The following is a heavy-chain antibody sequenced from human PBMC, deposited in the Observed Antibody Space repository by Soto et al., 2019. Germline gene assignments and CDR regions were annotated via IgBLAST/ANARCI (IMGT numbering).Heavy chain of an antibody. J-gene: IGHJ4*02. CDR2: ITHDGSRK. CDR1: GFTVYTYA. V-gene: IGHV3-30-3*01. D-gene: IGHD1-1*01. Sequence: GGSLRLSCEVSGFTVYTYAMQWVRQAPGKGLEWVALITHDGSRKVYADSVKGRFTISRDTSKNTVDLQMDSLRPEDSAVYYCASLADYWGRGTLVTVSS. CDR3: ASLADY.